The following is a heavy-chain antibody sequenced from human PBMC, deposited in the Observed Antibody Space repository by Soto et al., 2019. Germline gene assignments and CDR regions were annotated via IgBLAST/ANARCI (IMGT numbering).Heavy chain of an antibody. CDR1: GGSISSYY. CDR3: ASGYDYVWGSYRHQFDY. Sequence: SETLPLTCTVSGGSISSYYWSWIRQPPGKGLERIGYIYYSGSTNYNPSLKSRVTISVDTSKNQFSLKLSSVTAADTAVYYCASGYDYVWGSYRHQFDYWGQGTLVTVSS. J-gene: IGHJ4*02. CDR2: IYYSGST. D-gene: IGHD3-16*02. V-gene: IGHV4-59*01.